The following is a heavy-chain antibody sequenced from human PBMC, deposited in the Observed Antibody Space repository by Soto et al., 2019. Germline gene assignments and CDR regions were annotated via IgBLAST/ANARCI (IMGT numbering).Heavy chain of an antibody. CDR2: INWNGGST. J-gene: IGHJ4*02. CDR3: ARGPAYYDFWSGYSRLDY. V-gene: IGHV3-20*01. CDR1: GFTFDDYG. Sequence: GGSLRLSCAASGFTFDDYGMSWVRQAPGKGLEWVSGINWNGGSTGYADSVKGRFTISRDNAKNSLYLQMNSLRAEDTALYHCARGPAYYDFWSGYSRLDYWGQGTLVTVSS. D-gene: IGHD3-3*01.